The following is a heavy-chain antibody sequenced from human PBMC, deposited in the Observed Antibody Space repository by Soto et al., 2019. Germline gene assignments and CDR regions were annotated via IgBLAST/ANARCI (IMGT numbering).Heavy chain of an antibody. Sequence: PGGSLRLSCAASGFTFSSYWMSWVRQAPGKGLEWVANIKQDGSEKYYVDSVKGRFTISRDNAKNSLYLQMNSLRAEDTAVYYCARDQERDTAIGFRDSGAFDIWGQGTMVTVSS. CDR2: IKQDGSEK. CDR3: ARDQERDTAIGFRDSGAFDI. V-gene: IGHV3-7*01. J-gene: IGHJ3*02. D-gene: IGHD5-18*01. CDR1: GFTFSSYW.